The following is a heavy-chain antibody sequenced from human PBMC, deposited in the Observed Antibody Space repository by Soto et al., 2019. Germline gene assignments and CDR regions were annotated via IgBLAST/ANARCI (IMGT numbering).Heavy chain of an antibody. V-gene: IGHV1-8*01. CDR2: MNPNSGNT. D-gene: IGHD3-10*01. J-gene: IGHJ5*02. CDR3: ARFMVRGVIGP. Sequence: ASVKVSCKASGYTFTSYDINWVRQATGQGLEWMGKMNPNSGNTGYAQKFQGRVTMTRDTSMSTAYMELSSLRSEDTAVYYCARFMVRGVIGPWGQGTPVTVSS. CDR1: GYTFTSYD.